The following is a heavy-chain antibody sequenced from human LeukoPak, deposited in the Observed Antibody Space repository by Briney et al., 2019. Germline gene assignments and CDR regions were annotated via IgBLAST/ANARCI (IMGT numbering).Heavy chain of an antibody. CDR3: ARRWPAVAGGIWFDP. CDR1: GGSISSYY. D-gene: IGHD6-19*01. V-gene: IGHV4-34*01. J-gene: IGHJ5*02. Sequence: SETLSLTCTVSGGSISSYYWSWIRQPPGKGLEWIGEINHSGSTNYNPSLKSRVTISVDTSKNQFSLKLSSVTAADTAVYYCARRWPAVAGGIWFDPWGQGTLVTVSS. CDR2: INHSGST.